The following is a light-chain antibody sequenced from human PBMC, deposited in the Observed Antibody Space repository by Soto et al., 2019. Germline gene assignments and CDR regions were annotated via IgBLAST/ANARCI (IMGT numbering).Light chain of an antibody. Sequence: ETVRTQSPATLSVSPGGRATLSCRASQSVSSNLAWYQQKPCRAPRLLIYDASTRATGIPARFSGSGSGTEFTPTINSLQSEDFAVYYCQQYTNWPRATFGGGTKVDIK. CDR2: DAS. J-gene: IGKJ4*01. V-gene: IGKV3-15*01. CDR1: QSVSSN. CDR3: QQYTNWPRAT.